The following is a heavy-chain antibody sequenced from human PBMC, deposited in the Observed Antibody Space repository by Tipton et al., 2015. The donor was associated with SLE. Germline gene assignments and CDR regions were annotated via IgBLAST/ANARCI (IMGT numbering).Heavy chain of an antibody. J-gene: IGHJ4*02. Sequence: RSLRLSCTASGFTFGDYAMSWVRQAPGKGLEWAGFIRSKAYGGTTEYAASVKGRFTISRDDSKSIAYLQMNSLKTEDTAVYYCTRVRDIVVVIAIGYFDYWGQGTLVTVSS. D-gene: IGHD2-21*01. V-gene: IGHV3-49*04. CDR3: TRVRDIVVVIAIGYFDY. CDR1: GFTFGDYA. CDR2: IRSKAYGGTT.